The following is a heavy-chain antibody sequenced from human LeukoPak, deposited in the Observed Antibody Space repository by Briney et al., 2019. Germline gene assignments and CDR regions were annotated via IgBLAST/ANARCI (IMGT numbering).Heavy chain of an antibody. D-gene: IGHD1-20*01. Sequence: GGSLRLPCAASGFTFSSYAMHWVRQAPGKGLEWVAVISYDGSNKYYADSVKGRFTISRDNSKNTLYLQMTSLRAEDTAVYYCAREGTSWDNWNYFDYWGQGTLVTVSS. CDR3: AREGTSWDNWNYFDY. CDR2: ISYDGSNK. J-gene: IGHJ4*02. V-gene: IGHV3-30-3*01. CDR1: GFTFSSYA.